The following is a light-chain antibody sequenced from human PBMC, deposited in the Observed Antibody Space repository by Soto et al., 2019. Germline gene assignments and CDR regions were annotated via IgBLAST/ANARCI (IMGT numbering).Light chain of an antibody. CDR1: SSXVGGYIY. V-gene: IGLV2-14*01. J-gene: IGLJ1*01. CDR2: XVS. Sequence: QSALXQPASVSGSPGXSXXISXXGTSSXVGGYIYVSWYRQQPGKAPXXXXXXVSNRPSGVSDRFSGSKSGNTASLTISGLQTEDEADYYCASYTTSSTHVFGTGTKLTVL. CDR3: ASYTTSSTHV.